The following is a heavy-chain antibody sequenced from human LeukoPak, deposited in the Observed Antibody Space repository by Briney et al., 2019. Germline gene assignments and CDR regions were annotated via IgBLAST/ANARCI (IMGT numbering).Heavy chain of an antibody. V-gene: IGHV7-4-1*02. D-gene: IGHD3-3*01. CDR3: ARVESHGSLGV. CDR1: GYTFTRYA. CDR2: ISSNTGNA. J-gene: IGHJ6*03. Sequence: GASVKVSCKASGYTFTRYALNWVRQAPGQGLEWMGWISSNTGNAKYAQGFTGRFVFSLDTSVSTAYLQISSLKAEDTAVYYCARVESHGSLGVWGNGTTVTV.